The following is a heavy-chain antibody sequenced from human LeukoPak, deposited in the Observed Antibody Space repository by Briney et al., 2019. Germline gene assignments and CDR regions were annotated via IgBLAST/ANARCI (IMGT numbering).Heavy chain of an antibody. CDR3: VKSGGYYYMDA. CDR1: GFIFYDFA. V-gene: IGHV3-9*01. CDR2: ISWNSDII. D-gene: IGHD2-15*01. Sequence: GGSLRLSCAASGFIFYDFAMHWVRQPPGEGLEWVSTISWNSDIILYADPVKGRFTISRDNDRNSLYLEMNSLRPEDTALYYCVKSGGYYYMDAWGKGTTVVVSS. J-gene: IGHJ6*03.